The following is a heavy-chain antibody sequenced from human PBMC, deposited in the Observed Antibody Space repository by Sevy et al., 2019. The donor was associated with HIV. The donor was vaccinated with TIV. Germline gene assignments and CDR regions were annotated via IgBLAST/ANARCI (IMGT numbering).Heavy chain of an antibody. V-gene: IGHV3-21*01. CDR3: AGDFGYGDYVLPNFDY. D-gene: IGHD5-12*01. Sequence: GGSLRLSCAASGFTFSSYSMNWVRQAPGKRLEWVSSISSSSSYIYYADSVKGRFTISRDNAKNSLYLQMNSLRAEDTAVYYCAGDFGYGDYVLPNFDYWGQGTLVTVSS. CDR2: ISSSSSYI. CDR1: GFTFSSYS. J-gene: IGHJ4*02.